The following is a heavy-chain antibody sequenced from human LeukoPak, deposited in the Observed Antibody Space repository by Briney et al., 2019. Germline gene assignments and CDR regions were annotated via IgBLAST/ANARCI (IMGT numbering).Heavy chain of an antibody. CDR1: GFTFSSYA. V-gene: IGHV3-23*01. CDR3: VRGDDIGKHPTRAYYFDI. J-gene: IGHJ4*02. D-gene: IGHD3-10*01. CDR2: TGLESVHT. Sequence: GGSLRLSCAASGFTFSSYAMSWVRQALGKGLEWVSTTGLESVHTLCADSVQGRFTVSRDNSRNTLDLQMDNLTVDDTAIYYCVRGDDIGKHPTRAYYFDIWGQGTLVSVSS.